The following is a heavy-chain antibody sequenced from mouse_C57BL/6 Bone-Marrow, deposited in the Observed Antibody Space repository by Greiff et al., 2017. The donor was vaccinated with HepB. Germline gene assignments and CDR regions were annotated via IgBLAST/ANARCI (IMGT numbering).Heavy chain of an antibody. CDR1: GFSLTSYG. CDR3: AKKGYSNYGWYFDV. D-gene: IGHD2-5*01. CDR2: IWRGGST. J-gene: IGHJ1*03. V-gene: IGHV2-5*01. Sequence: QVQLQQSGPGLVQPSQSLSITCTVSGFSLTSYGVHWVRQSPGKGLEWLGVIWRGGSTDYNAALMSRLSITKDNSKSQVFFKMNSLQADATAIYYCAKKGYSNYGWYFDVWGTGTTVTVSS.